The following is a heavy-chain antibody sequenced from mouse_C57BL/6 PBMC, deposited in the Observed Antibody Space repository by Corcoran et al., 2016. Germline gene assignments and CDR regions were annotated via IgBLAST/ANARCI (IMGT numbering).Heavy chain of an antibody. V-gene: IGHV1-18*01. CDR1: GYTFTDYN. J-gene: IGHJ4*01. CDR3: ALYDYENFGYYAMDY. CDR2: INPNNGGT. Sequence: EVQLQQSGPELVKPGASVKIPCKASGYTFTDYNMDWVKQSHGKSLEWIGDINPNNGGTIYNQKFKGKATLTVDKSSSTAYMELRSLTSEDTAVYYCALYDYENFGYYAMDYWGQGTSVTVSS. D-gene: IGHD2-4*01.